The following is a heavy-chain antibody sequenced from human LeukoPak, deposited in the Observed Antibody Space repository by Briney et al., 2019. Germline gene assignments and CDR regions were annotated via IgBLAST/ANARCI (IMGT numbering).Heavy chain of an antibody. J-gene: IGHJ6*03. Sequence: PSETLSLTCTVSGYSISSGYYWGWIRQPPGKGLEWIGSIYHSRSTYYKPSLKSRGTISVDTSKNQFSLKLSSVTAADTAVYYCARWGYDSSGYYWSEATNYYYYYMDVWGKGTTVTVSS. CDR2: IYHSRST. V-gene: IGHV4-38-2*02. CDR3: ARWGYDSSGYYWSEATNYYYYYMDV. D-gene: IGHD3-22*01. CDR1: GYSISSGYY.